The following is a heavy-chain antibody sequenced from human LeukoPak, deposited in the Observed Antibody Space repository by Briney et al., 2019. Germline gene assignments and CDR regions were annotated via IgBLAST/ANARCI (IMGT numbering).Heavy chain of an antibody. V-gene: IGHV3-33*08. J-gene: IGHJ4*02. CDR3: ARDPSRYSGDY. CDR1: GFTFSSYG. CDR2: MWADGIQK. Sequence: PGGSLRLSCAASGFTFSSYGIHWVRQAPGKGLEWVAAMWADGIQKYYSDAVTGRFTVSRDNSQNMLFLQMNSLRVEDTAVYYCARDPSRYSGDYWGPGTLVIVSS. D-gene: IGHD5-18*01.